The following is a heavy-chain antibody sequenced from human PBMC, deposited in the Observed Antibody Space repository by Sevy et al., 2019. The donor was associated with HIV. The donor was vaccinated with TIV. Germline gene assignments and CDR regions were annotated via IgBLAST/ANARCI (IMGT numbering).Heavy chain of an antibody. CDR1: GYTLSEVS. Sequence: ASVKVSCKVPGYTLSEVSMHWVRQAPGKGLEWMGGFVPEDGEIVYAQNFQGRVTVAEDTLTDTAYLEVTNLRSEDTETYFCVIGDTPRLTGSGTRLKDQSLNYFHFWGQGTLVTVSS. CDR2: FVPEDGEI. J-gene: IGHJ4*02. V-gene: IGHV1-24*01. CDR3: VIGDTPRLTGSGTRLKDQSLNYFHF. D-gene: IGHD2-2*01.